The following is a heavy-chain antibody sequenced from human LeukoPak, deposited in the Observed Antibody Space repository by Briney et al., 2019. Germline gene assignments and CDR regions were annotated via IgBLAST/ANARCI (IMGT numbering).Heavy chain of an antibody. D-gene: IGHD1-26*01. J-gene: IGHJ4*02. CDR1: GYTFTSYD. CDR3: AVPEGSAPGFDY. CDR2: MNPNSGNT. V-gene: IGHV1-8*01. Sequence: ASVKVSCKASGYTFTSYDINWVRQATGQGLEWMGWMNPNSGNTGYAQKFQGRVTMTRNTSISTAYMELSSLRSGDTAVYYCAVPEGSAPGFDYWGQGTLVTVSS.